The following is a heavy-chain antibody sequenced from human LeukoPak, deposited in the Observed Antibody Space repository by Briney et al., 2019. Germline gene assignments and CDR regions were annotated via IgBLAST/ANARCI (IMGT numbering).Heavy chain of an antibody. Sequence: PSETLSLTCTVSGGSISSYYWSWIRQPPGKGLEWIGYIYYSGSTNYNPSLKSRVTISVDTSKNQFSLKLSSVTAADTAVYHCAREEKGWFGAHAFDIWGQGTMVTVSS. CDR1: GGSISSYY. J-gene: IGHJ3*02. V-gene: IGHV4-59*01. CDR2: IYYSGST. D-gene: IGHD3-10*01. CDR3: AREEKGWFGAHAFDI.